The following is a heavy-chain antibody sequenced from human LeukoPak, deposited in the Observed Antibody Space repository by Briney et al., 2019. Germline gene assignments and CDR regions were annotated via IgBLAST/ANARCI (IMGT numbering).Heavy chain of an antibody. D-gene: IGHD4-17*01. Sequence: GGSLRLSCAAAGFTFSSYGMHWVRQAPGKGLEWGAVIWNEGSHEYYADSEKGRFTISRHNSRNTVYLKMNSLRAEDTAVYYCAKDATDYGDSHFACWGQGSLVTVSA. V-gene: IGHV3-33*06. CDR3: AKDATDYGDSHFAC. CDR1: GFTFSSYG. CDR2: IWNEGSHE. J-gene: IGHJ4*02.